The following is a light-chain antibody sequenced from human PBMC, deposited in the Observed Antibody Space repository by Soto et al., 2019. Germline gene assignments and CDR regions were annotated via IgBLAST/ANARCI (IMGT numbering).Light chain of an antibody. Sequence: DIQMTKSPPSLSASVGDRVIITCRTSQSIDNYLNWYQQKPGKAPKLLIYAASTLQSGVPSRFSASGSETDFTLTISSLQPEDFATYYCQQSYTTLFTFGPGAKVDI. CDR2: AAS. CDR1: QSIDNY. J-gene: IGKJ3*01. CDR3: QQSYTTLFT. V-gene: IGKV1-39*01.